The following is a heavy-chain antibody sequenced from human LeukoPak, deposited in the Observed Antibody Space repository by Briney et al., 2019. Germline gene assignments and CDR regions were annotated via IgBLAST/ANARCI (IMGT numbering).Heavy chain of an antibody. Sequence: SETLSLTCTVSGGSISSSRDYWAWIRQPPGKGLEWIANIYYSGSTYYSPSLKSRVTMSVDTSKNQFSLKLSSVTAADTAVYYCARIKRGGWKDAFDIWGQGTMVTVSS. J-gene: IGHJ3*02. CDR2: IYYSGST. V-gene: IGHV4-39*07. CDR3: ARIKRGGWKDAFDI. D-gene: IGHD3-16*01. CDR1: GGSISSSRDY.